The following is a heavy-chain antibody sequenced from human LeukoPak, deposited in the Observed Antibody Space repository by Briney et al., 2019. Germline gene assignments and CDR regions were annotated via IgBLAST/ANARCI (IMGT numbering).Heavy chain of an antibody. CDR1: GFTSSSYA. J-gene: IGHJ5*02. CDR2: ISYDGSNK. D-gene: IGHD2-15*01. Sequence: GGSLRLSCAASGFTSSSYAMHWVRQAPGKGLEWVAVISYDGSNKYYADSVEGRFTISRDNSKNTLYLQMNSLRAEDTAVYYCARDYIGGGGFDPWGQGTLVTVSS. CDR3: ARDYIGGGGFDP. V-gene: IGHV3-30*04.